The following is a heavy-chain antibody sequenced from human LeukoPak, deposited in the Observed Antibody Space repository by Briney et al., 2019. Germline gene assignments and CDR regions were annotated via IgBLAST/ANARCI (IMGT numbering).Heavy chain of an antibody. CDR2: INPNSGGT. D-gene: IGHD3-3*01. Sequence: PGASVKVSCKASGYTFTSCDINWVRQAPGQGLEWMGWINPNSGGTNYAQKFQGRVTMTRDTSISTAYMELSRLRSDDTAVYYCARGPTDFWSGYYTGAFDIWGQGTMVTVSS. J-gene: IGHJ3*02. CDR1: GYTFTSCD. V-gene: IGHV1-2*02. CDR3: ARGPTDFWSGYYTGAFDI.